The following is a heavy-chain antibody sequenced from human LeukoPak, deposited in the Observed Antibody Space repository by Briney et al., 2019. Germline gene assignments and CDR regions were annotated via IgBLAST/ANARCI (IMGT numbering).Heavy chain of an antibody. D-gene: IGHD5-18*01. Sequence: SGTLSLTCAVSGDSISSINWWTWVRLSPERGLEWIGEIHHSGKTNYNPSLKSRVNISLDKSKNHFSLRVNSVVAADTAIYYCARAPDTAIPYYYMDVWGEGTTVTVSS. CDR1: GDSISSINW. J-gene: IGHJ6*03. CDR3: ARAPDTAIPYYYMDV. V-gene: IGHV4-4*02. CDR2: IHHSGKT.